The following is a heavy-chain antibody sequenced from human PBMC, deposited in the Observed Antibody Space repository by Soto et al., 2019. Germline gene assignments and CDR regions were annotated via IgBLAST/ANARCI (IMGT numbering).Heavy chain of an antibody. CDR3: AIHYYDSSGYLNWFEP. CDR1: GVTFSSYA. Sequence: VKVSCKASGVTFSSYAISWVRQSPGQGLEWMGGIIPIFGTANYAQKFQGRVTITADESTSTAYMELSSLRSEDTAVYYCAIHYYDSSGYLNWFEPWGQGTLVIVSS. CDR2: IIPIFGTA. J-gene: IGHJ5*02. D-gene: IGHD3-22*01. V-gene: IGHV1-69*13.